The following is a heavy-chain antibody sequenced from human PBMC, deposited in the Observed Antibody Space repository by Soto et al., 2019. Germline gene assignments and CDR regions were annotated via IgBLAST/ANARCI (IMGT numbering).Heavy chain of an antibody. Sequence: ESGGAVVQPGRSLRVPCAASGFTSSSYAMHWVRQAPGKGREWVPVISYEGSNKYYADPVKGRFTISRDNSKNTLYLQMNSLRAEDAAVYYCASEPQWGQDYWGQGTLVTVSS. CDR2: ISYEGSNK. V-gene: IGHV3-30-3*01. J-gene: IGHJ4*02. CDR3: ASEPQWGQDY. D-gene: IGHD1-26*01. CDR1: GFTSSSYA.